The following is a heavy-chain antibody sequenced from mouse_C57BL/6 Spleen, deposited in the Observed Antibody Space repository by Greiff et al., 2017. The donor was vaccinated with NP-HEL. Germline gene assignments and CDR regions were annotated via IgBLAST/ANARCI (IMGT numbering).Heavy chain of an antibody. Sequence: EVQLQESGPGLVKPSQSLSLTCSVTGYSITSGYYWNWIRQFPGNKLEWMGYISYDGSNNYNPSLKNRISITRDTSKNQFFLKLNSVTTEDTATYYCARSLNWDYAMDYWGQGTSVTVSS. J-gene: IGHJ4*01. CDR2: ISYDGSN. D-gene: IGHD4-1*01. CDR1: GYSITSGYY. CDR3: ARSLNWDYAMDY. V-gene: IGHV3-6*01.